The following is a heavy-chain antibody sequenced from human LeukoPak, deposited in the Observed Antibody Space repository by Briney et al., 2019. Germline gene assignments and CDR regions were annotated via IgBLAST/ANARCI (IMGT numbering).Heavy chain of an antibody. CDR2: ISSSGSTI. D-gene: IGHD3-22*01. CDR1: GFTFSSYE. V-gene: IGHV3-48*03. CDR3: AKDGMYYYDSSGYYRGIDY. Sequence: GGSLGLSCAASGFTFSSYEMNWVRQAPGKGLEWVSYISSSGSTIYYADSVKGRFTISRDNAKNSLYLQMNSLRAEDTAVYYCAKDGMYYYDSSGYYRGIDYWGQGTLVTVSS. J-gene: IGHJ4*02.